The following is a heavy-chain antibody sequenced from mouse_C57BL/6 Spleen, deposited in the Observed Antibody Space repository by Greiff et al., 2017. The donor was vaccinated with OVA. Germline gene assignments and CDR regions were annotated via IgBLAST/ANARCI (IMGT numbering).Heavy chain of an antibody. V-gene: IGHV1-85*01. CDR3: ARGDSSGYEAWFAY. J-gene: IGHJ3*01. CDR2: IYPRDGST. Sequence: VQLQQSGPELVKPGASVKLSCKASGYTFTSYDINWVQQRPGQGLEWIGWIYPRDGSTKYNEKFKGKATLTVDTSSSTAYMELHSLTSEDSAVYFCARGDSSGYEAWFAYWGQGTLVTVSA. CDR1: GYTFTSYD. D-gene: IGHD3-2*02.